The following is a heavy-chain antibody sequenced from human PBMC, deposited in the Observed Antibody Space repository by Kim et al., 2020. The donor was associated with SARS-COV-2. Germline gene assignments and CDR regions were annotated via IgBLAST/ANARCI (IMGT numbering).Heavy chain of an antibody. J-gene: IGHJ6*02. V-gene: IGHV3-33*06. Sequence: AASVKGRFTISKDNSKNTLYLQTNSLRAEDTAVYYCAKDRSSSSFYGMDVWGQGTTVTVSS. D-gene: IGHD6-13*01. CDR3: AKDRSSSSFYGMDV.